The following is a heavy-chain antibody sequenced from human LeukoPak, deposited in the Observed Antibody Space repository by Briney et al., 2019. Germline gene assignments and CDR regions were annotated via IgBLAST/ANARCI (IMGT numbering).Heavy chain of an antibody. Sequence: GGSLRLSCEASGFTFGTYGMTWVRQAPGKGLEWVSGITGSSTWTYYADSVRCRFTISRDNSKNTLHLQMNNLTADDTAIYYCARELVSLGTGYFDLWGRGTLVTVSS. CDR1: GFTFGTYG. CDR3: ARELVSLGTGYFDL. D-gene: IGHD7-27*01. V-gene: IGHV3-23*01. CDR2: ITGSSTWT. J-gene: IGHJ2*01.